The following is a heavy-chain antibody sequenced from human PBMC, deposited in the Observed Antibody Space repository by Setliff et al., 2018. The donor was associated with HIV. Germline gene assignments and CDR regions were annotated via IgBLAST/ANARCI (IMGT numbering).Heavy chain of an antibody. Sequence: PSETLSLTCAVYGGSFSGYYWSWIRQPPGKGLEWIGEINHSGSTNYNPSLKSRVTISVDTSKNQFSLKLSSVTAADTAVYYCARDLRGTQSSDYWGQGTLVTVSS. CDR2: INHSGST. D-gene: IGHD1-1*01. CDR1: GGSFSGYY. V-gene: IGHV4-34*01. CDR3: ARDLRGTQSSDY. J-gene: IGHJ4*02.